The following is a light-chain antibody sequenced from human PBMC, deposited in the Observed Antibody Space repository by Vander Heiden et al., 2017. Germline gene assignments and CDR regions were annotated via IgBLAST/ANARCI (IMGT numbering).Light chain of an antibody. CDR1: LSVSGDY. CDR3: QQYGSSPFT. Sequence: ETVLTQSPDTLSLSLGERAALSCRASLSVSGDYVAWYQQRPGQSPSLLIYAASRRATGVPDRFSGSGSGTDFTLIITRVEPEDFAVYFRQQYGSSPFTFGQGTKLEI. J-gene: IGKJ2*01. CDR2: AAS. V-gene: IGKV3-20*01.